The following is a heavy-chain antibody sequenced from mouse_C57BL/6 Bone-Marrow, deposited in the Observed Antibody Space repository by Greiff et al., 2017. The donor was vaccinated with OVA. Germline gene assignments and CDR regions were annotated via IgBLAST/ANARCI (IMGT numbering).Heavy chain of an antibody. D-gene: IGHD2-3*01. Sequence: EVKLVESGGGLVKPGGSLKLSCAASGFTFSSYAMPWVRQTPEKRLEWVATISDGGSYTYYPDNVKGRFTISRDNAKNNLYLQMSHLKSEDTAMYYCARAGGLIYDGYYAFAYWGQGALVTVSA. CDR1: GFTFSSYA. J-gene: IGHJ3*01. V-gene: IGHV5-4*03. CDR2: ISDGGSYT. CDR3: ARAGGLIYDGYYAFAY.